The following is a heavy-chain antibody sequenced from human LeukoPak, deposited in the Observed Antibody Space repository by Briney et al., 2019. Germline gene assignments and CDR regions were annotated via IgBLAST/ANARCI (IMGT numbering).Heavy chain of an antibody. Sequence: EASVKVSCKASGYTFTGYYMHWVRQAPGQGLEWMGWINPNSGGTNYAQKFQGRVTMTRDTSISTAYMELSRLRSDDTAAYYCARVGPSGSYYEYWGQGTLVTVSS. CDR1: GYTFTGYY. J-gene: IGHJ4*02. V-gene: IGHV1-2*02. D-gene: IGHD1-26*01. CDR2: INPNSGGT. CDR3: ARVGPSGSYYEY.